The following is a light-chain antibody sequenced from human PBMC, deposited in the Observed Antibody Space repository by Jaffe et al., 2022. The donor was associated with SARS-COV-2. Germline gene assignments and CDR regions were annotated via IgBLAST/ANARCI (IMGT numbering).Light chain of an antibody. CDR3: QQYGRSPPIT. V-gene: IGKV3-20*01. CDR2: GAS. CDR1: QSVSSSY. J-gene: IGKJ5*01. Sequence: EIVLTQSPGTLSLFPGQRATLSCRASQSVSSSYLAWYQQRPGQAPRLLIYGASSRATGIPDRFSGSGSATDFTLTISRLEPEDFAVYYCQQYGRSPPITFGQGTRLEIK.